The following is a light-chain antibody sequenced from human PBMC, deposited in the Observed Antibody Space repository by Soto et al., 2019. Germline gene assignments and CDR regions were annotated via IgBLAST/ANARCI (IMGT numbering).Light chain of an antibody. Sequence: QSVLTQPASVSGSPGQSITISCTGTSSDVGGYNYVSWYQQHPGKAPKLMIYDVSNRPSGVSNRFSGSKSANTASLTISGLQAEDEADYYCSSYTTRSTVVFGGGTKLTVL. J-gene: IGLJ2*01. V-gene: IGLV2-14*01. CDR3: SSYTTRSTVV. CDR1: SSDVGGYNY. CDR2: DVS.